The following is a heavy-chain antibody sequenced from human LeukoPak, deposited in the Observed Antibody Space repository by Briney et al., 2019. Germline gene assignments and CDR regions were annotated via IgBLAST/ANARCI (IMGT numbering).Heavy chain of an antibody. CDR3: AKDLRTYCSGGSCYLNWFDP. J-gene: IGHJ5*02. Sequence: GGSLRLSCAASGFIFSSYATTWVRQAPGKGPEWVSVVSGSGDNTYYADSVKGRFTISRDNSKNTLYLQMNSLRAEDTAVYYCAKDLRTYCSGGSCYLNWFDPWGQGTLVTVSS. CDR2: VSGSGDNT. V-gene: IGHV3-23*01. D-gene: IGHD2-15*01. CDR1: GFIFSSYA.